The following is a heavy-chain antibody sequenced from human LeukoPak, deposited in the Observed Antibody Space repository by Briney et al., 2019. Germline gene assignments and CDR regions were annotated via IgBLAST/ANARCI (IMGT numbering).Heavy chain of an antibody. CDR3: ARGINDFWSGYHFDY. Sequence: ASVKVSCKASGYTFISYYMHWVRQAPGQGLEWMGIIKPSGGSTSYAQKFQGRVTMTRDTSTSTVYMELSSLRSEDTAVYYCARGINDFWSGYHFDYWGQGTLVTVSS. J-gene: IGHJ4*02. CDR2: IKPSGGST. V-gene: IGHV1-46*01. D-gene: IGHD3-3*01. CDR1: GYTFISYY.